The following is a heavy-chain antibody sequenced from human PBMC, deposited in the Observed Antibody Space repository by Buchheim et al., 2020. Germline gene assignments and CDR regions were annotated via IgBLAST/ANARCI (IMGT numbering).Heavy chain of an antibody. CDR2: IYTSGST. CDR3: ARYPTLKYSGSQAPDY. D-gene: IGHD1-26*01. V-gene: IGHV4-61*02. CDR1: GGSISSGSYY. Sequence: QVQLQESGPGLVKPSQTLSLTCTVSGGSISSGSYYWSWIRQPAGKGLEWIGRIYTSGSTNYNPSLKSRVTISVDTSKNQFSLKLSSVTAADTAVYYCARYPTLKYSGSQAPDYWGQGTL. J-gene: IGHJ4*02.